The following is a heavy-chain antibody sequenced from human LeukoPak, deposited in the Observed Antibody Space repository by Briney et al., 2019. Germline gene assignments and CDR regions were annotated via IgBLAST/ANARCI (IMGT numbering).Heavy chain of an antibody. D-gene: IGHD6-13*01. CDR3: ARSDSSSLIYYFDY. V-gene: IGHV1-2*02. Sequence: ASVKVSCKASGYTFTGYYMHWVPQAPGQGLEWMGWINPNSGGTNYAQKFQGRVTMTRDTSISTAYMELSRLRSDDTAVYYCARSDSSSLIYYFDYWGQGTLVTVSS. CDR1: GYTFTGYY. J-gene: IGHJ4*02. CDR2: INPNSGGT.